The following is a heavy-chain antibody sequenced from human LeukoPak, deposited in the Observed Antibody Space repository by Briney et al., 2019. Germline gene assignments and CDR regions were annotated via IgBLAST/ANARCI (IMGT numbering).Heavy chain of an antibody. CDR1: GYTLTGYY. D-gene: IGHD5-24*01. CDR3: ARDNDGYTIDY. V-gene: IGHV1-2*02. Sequence: ASVKVSCKASGYTLTGYYMHWVRQAPGQGLEWMGWINPNSGGTNYAQKFQGRVTMTRDTSIGTAYMELSRLRSDDTAVYYCARDNDGYTIDYWGQGTLVTVSS. J-gene: IGHJ4*02. CDR2: INPNSGGT.